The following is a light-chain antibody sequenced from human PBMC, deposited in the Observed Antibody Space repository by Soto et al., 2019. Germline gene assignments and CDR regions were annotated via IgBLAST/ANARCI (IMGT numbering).Light chain of an antibody. Sequence: EIVVTQSPATLSVSPGERATLSSRASQSVGNNFAWYQQKPGQAPRLLIFATSTRATGVPARFSGSGSGTEFTLTISSLQSEDFAVYYCQQYGDWPLTFGGGAKVEI. CDR2: ATS. CDR3: QQYGDWPLT. V-gene: IGKV3-15*01. CDR1: QSVGNN. J-gene: IGKJ4*01.